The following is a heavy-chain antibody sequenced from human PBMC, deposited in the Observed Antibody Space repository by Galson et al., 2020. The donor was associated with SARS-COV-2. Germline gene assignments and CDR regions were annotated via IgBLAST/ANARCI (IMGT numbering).Heavy chain of an antibody. Sequence: SLKISCAASGFTFDDYAMHWVRQAPGKGLEWVSGISWNSGSIGYADSVKGRFTISRDNAKNSLYLQMNSLRAEDTALYYCSPLGSSGYSNWFDPWGQGTLVTVSS. D-gene: IGHD3-22*01. CDR1: GFTFDDYA. J-gene: IGHJ5*02. CDR3: SPLGSSGYSNWFDP. V-gene: IGHV3-9*01. CDR2: ISWNSGSI.